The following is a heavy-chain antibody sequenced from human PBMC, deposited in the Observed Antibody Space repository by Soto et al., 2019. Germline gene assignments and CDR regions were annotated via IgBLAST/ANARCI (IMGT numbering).Heavy chain of an antibody. D-gene: IGHD3-9*01. V-gene: IGHV3-30-3*01. J-gene: IGHJ6*02. CDR3: ARVRSDYDILTGYDYYYGMDV. Sequence: GGSLRLSCAASGFTFSSYAMHWVRQAPGKGLEWVAVISYDGSNKYYADSVKGRFTISRDNSKNTLYLQMNSLRAEDTAVYYCARVRSDYDILTGYDYYYGMDVWGQGTTVTVSS. CDR2: ISYDGSNK. CDR1: GFTFSSYA.